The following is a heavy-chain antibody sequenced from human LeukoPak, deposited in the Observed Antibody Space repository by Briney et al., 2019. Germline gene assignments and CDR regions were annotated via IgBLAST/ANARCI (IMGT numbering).Heavy chain of an antibody. V-gene: IGHV3-23*01. D-gene: IGHD3-9*01. CDR2: ISGSGGST. Sequence: GGSLRLSCAASGFTFSCYAMSWVRQPPAKGLEWVSAISGSGGSTYYADSVKGRFTISRDNSKNTLYLQMNSLRAEDTAVYYCAKELTTYDILTGYYGDAFDIWGQGTMVTVSS. CDR3: AKELTTYDILTGYYGDAFDI. CDR1: GFTFSCYA. J-gene: IGHJ3*02.